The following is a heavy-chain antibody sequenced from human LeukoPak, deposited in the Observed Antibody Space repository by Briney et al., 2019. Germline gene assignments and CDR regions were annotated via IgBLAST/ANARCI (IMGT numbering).Heavy chain of an antibody. Sequence: SETLSLTCTVSVRSISSYYWICIRQPPGKGLEWIGYIYYSGSTNYNPSLKSRVTISVDTSKNQFSLKLSSVTAADTAVYYCARVRNSGYDSGIDYWGQGTLVTVSS. CDR3: ARVRNSGYDSGIDY. CDR2: IYYSGST. J-gene: IGHJ4*02. V-gene: IGHV4-59*01. CDR1: VRSISSYY. D-gene: IGHD5-12*01.